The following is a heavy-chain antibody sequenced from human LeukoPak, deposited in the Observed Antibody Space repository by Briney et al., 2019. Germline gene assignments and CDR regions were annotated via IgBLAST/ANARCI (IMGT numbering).Heavy chain of an antibody. J-gene: IGHJ5*02. V-gene: IGHV4-34*01. CDR3: ARGQDRLPVTGDNWFDP. Sequence: SETLSLTCAVYGGSFSGYYWSWIRPSPRKGLERIGEINHSGSTNCNPSLKSRVTISVDTSKNQFSLKLSSVTAADTAVYYCARGQDRLPVTGDNWFDPWGQGTLVTVSS. CDR1: GGSFSGYY. CDR2: INHSGST. D-gene: IGHD6-19*01.